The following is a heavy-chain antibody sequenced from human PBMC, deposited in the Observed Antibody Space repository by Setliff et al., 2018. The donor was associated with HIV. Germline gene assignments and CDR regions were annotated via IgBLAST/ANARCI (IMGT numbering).Heavy chain of an antibody. CDR2: INPNTGGT. J-gene: IGHJ3*02. CDR1: GYTLTDYY. CDR3: ARVPYRSAWFSGGHDAFDI. Sequence: GASVKVSCKASGYTLTDYYMHWVRQAPGQGLEWMGWINPNTGGTNFAQKFQGRVTMTRDTSISIAYMELSRLKSDDTAVYFCARVPYRSAWFSGGHDAFDIWGQGTMVTVSS. V-gene: IGHV1-2*02. D-gene: IGHD6-19*01.